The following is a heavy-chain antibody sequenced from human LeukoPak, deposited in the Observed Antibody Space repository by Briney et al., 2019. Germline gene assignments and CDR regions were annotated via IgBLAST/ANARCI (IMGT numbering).Heavy chain of an antibody. CDR1: GFTFNRYE. J-gene: IGHJ6*02. CDR3: ARGDGGYYYGMDV. Sequence: GGSLRLSCAASGFTFNRYEMNWVRQAPGKGLEWVSYISGSGSTIYYADSVKGRFTISRDNAKNSLYLQMNSMRAEDTAVYYCARGDGGYYYGMDVWGRGTTVTVSS. D-gene: IGHD5-24*01. CDR2: ISGSGSTI. V-gene: IGHV3-48*03.